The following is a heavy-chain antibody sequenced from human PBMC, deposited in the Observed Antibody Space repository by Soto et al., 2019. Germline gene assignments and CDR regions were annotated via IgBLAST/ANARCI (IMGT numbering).Heavy chain of an antibody. D-gene: IGHD3-3*01. CDR1: GFTFSNYG. CDR3: AKDQRLRFLEWLLPDH. J-gene: IGHJ5*02. V-gene: IGHV3-30*02. CDR2: IWHDGNNK. Sequence: PGGSLRLSCAASGFTFSNYGMHWVRQAPGKGLEWVAIIWHDGNNKYYADSVRGRFIISRDNSKNTLYLQMNSLRAEDTAVYYCAKDQRLRFLEWLLPDHWGQGTLVTVSS.